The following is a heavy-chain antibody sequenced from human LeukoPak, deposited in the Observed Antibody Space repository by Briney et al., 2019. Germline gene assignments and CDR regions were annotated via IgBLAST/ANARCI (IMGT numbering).Heavy chain of an antibody. Sequence: GSLRLSCTVSGFTVSSNSMSWVRQAPGKGLEWVSFIYSGGNTHYSDSVKGRFTISRDNSKNTLYLQMNSLRAEDTAVYYCARRAGEYSHPYDYWGQGTLVTVSS. D-gene: IGHD2/OR15-2a*01. CDR1: GFTVSSNS. J-gene: IGHJ4*02. CDR2: IYSGGNT. V-gene: IGHV3-53*01. CDR3: ARRAGEYSHPYDY.